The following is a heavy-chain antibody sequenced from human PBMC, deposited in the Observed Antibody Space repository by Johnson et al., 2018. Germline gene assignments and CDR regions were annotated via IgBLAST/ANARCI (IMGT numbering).Heavy chain of an antibody. Sequence: VQLVESGGGLVQPGGSLRLSCAASGFTVSSNYMRWVRQAPGKGLEWVSVIYSGGSTYYADSVKGRFTIPRNNAKNSLYLQMNSLRYEDTALYYCAKDRQMGTADSLDVGGQGTMVTVSS. CDR3: AKDRQMGTADSLDV. V-gene: IGHV3-53*04. CDR1: GFTVSSNY. CDR2: IYSGGST. D-gene: IGHD5-18*01. J-gene: IGHJ3*01.